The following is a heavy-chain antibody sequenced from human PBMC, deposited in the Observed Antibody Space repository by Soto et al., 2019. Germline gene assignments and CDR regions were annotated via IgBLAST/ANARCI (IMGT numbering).Heavy chain of an antibody. J-gene: IGHJ4*02. CDR3: TKTDKFNPQSNCWATRFDY. CDR2: ISRSGAST. V-gene: IGHV3-23*01. D-gene: IGHD6-19*01. CDR1: GFTFSSYA. Sequence: EVQLLESGGGLVQPGGSLRLSCAASGFTFSSYAMTWVRQAPGKGLEWVSTISRSGASTYYRDSVKGRFTISRDNSTNTVYLQMNSLRAEATAGYYCTKTDKFNPQSNCWATRFDYWGQGALVTVSS.